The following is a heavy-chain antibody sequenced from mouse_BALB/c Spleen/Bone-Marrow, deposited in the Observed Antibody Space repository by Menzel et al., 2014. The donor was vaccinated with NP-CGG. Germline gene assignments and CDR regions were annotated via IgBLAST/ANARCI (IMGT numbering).Heavy chain of an antibody. D-gene: IGHD2-10*01. CDR2: ILPGSGST. Sequence: VKLMESGAEVMKSGALVKISCRATGYRFSSFWIEWIKQRPGHGLEWIGKILPGSGSTNYNEKFKGKATLSAETSSNTAYMQLSSLTSEDSAVYFCAREGAFYGNPFDFWGQGTTLTVSS. J-gene: IGHJ2*01. CDR3: AREGAFYGNPFDF. V-gene: IGHV1-9*01. CDR1: GYRFSSFW.